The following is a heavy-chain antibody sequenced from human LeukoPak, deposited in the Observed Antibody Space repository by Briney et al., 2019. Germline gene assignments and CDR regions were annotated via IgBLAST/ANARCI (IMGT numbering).Heavy chain of an antibody. V-gene: IGHV7-4-1*02. CDR1: GYPFSAHF. J-gene: IGHJ4*02. D-gene: IGHD3-10*01. Sequence: ASVRVSCKASGYPFSAHFLNWVRQAPGQGLEWMGNIDTTTGNPRYAQDFTGRFVFSLDTSVSTAYLQITSLKADDTAAYYCVRGTPTPGMDYWGQGTLVTVSS. CDR3: VRGTPTPGMDY. CDR2: IDTTTGNP.